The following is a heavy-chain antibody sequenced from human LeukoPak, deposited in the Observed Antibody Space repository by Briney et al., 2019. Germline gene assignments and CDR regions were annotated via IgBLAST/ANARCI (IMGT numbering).Heavy chain of an antibody. Sequence: VASVKVSCKASGGTFSSYAISWVRQAPGQGLEWMGGIIPIFGTANYAQKFQGRVTITADESTSTAYMELSSLRSEDTAVYYCARATDYYGSGRDWFDPWGQGTLVTVSS. V-gene: IGHV1-69*13. CDR2: IIPIFGTA. J-gene: IGHJ5*02. CDR3: ARATDYYGSGRDWFDP. CDR1: GGTFSSYA. D-gene: IGHD3-10*01.